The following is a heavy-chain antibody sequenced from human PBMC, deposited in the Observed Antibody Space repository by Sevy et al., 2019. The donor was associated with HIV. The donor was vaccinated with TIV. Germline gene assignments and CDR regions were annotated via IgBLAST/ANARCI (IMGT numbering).Heavy chain of an antibody. CDR3: ARAPTDFWMWGMDV. CDR2: INPISGGT. CDR1: GYGFTGYF. V-gene: IGHV1-2*06. Sequence: ASVKVSCKTFGYGFTGYFIHWVRQAPGQGLEWMGRINPISGGTDDSHKFQGRVTMTRDTSNSTAYLDVTSLRSDDTAVYYCARAPTDFWMWGMDVLGQGTVVTVSS. J-gene: IGHJ6*02. D-gene: IGHD3-3*01.